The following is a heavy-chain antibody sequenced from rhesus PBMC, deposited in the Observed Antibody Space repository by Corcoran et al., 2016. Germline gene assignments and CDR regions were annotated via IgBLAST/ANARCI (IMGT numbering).Heavy chain of an antibody. Sequence: QLQLQESGPGLVKPSETLSLTCGVSGGSISSHYWSWLRQPPGNGLEWIGRMSGSSWSPDSNPSLKSRVTISRDTSKNQFSLKLTSVTAADTAVYYCASHGGTYTVRFDVWGAGVLVSVSS. CDR3: ASHGGTYTVRFDV. V-gene: IGHV4-173*01. J-gene: IGHJ5-1*01. CDR2: MSGSSWSP. CDR1: GGSISSHY. D-gene: IGHD1-44*01.